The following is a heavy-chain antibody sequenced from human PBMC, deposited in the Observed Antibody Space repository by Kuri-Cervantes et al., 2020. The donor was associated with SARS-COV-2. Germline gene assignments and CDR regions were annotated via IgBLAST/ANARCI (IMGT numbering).Heavy chain of an antibody. V-gene: IGHV1-46*01. D-gene: IGHD2-15*01. CDR3: ARTQDIVVVVAAYNWFDP. CDR1: GYTFTSYY. J-gene: IGHJ5*02. CDR2: INPSGGST. Sequence: ASVKVSCKASGYTFTSYYMHWVRQAPGQGLEWMGIINPSGGSTSYAQKFQGRVTMTTDTSTSTAYMELRSLRSDDTAVYYCARTQDIVVVVAAYNWFDPWGQGTLVTVSS.